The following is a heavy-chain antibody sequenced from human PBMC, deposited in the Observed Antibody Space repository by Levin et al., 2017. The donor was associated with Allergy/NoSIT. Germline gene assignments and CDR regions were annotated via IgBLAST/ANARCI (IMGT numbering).Heavy chain of an antibody. J-gene: IGHJ5*02. CDR1: GFTFSSYG. CDR2: ISYDGSNK. Sequence: GESLKISCAASGFTFSSYGMHWVRQAPGKGLEWVAVISYDGSNKYYADSVKGRFTISRDNSKNTLYLQMNSLRAEDTAVYYCAKDVPSSSSGFDPWGQGTLVTVSS. D-gene: IGHD6-6*01. V-gene: IGHV3-30*18. CDR3: AKDVPSSSSGFDP.